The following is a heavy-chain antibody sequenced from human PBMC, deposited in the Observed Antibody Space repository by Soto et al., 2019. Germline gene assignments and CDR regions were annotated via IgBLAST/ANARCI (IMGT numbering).Heavy chain of an antibody. D-gene: IGHD3-3*01. J-gene: IGHJ4*02. V-gene: IGHV3-23*01. CDR1: GFTFSSYA. CDR3: AKGHGIFGVVIPSDY. CDR2: ISGRAGST. Sequence: EVQLLESGGGLVQPGGSLRLSCAASGFTFSSYAMSWVRQAPGKGLEWVSGISGRAGSTYHAASVKGRFTISRDNSRNTLYLQMNSLRAEDTAVYYCAKGHGIFGVVIPSDYWGQGTLVTVSS.